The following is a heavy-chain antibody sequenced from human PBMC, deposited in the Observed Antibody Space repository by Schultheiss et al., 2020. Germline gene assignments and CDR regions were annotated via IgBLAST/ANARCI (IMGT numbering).Heavy chain of an antibody. CDR1: GDSIRSRGYY. J-gene: IGHJ4*02. V-gene: IGHV4-61*05. CDR2: IYYSGST. Sequence: SETLSLTCSVSGDSIRSRGYYWSWIRQPPGKGLEWIGYIYYSGSTNYNPSLKSRVTISVDKSKNQFSLKLSSVTAADTAVYYCATGIAVAVRSLYDYWGQGTLVTVSS. D-gene: IGHD6-19*01. CDR3: ATGIAVAVRSLYDY.